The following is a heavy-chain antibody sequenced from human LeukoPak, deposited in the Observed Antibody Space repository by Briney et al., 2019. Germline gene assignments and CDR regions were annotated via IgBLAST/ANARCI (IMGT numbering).Heavy chain of an antibody. J-gene: IGHJ4*02. CDR1: GFTFSGSA. Sequence: GGSLRLSCAASGFTFSGSAMHWVRQAPGKGLEWVSSISGSSSYIYYADSLKGRFTISRDNAKNSLYLQMNSLRAEDTAVYYCARDDSGDYYDSSGYGFDSWGQGTLVTVSS. CDR2: ISGSSSYI. V-gene: IGHV3-21*01. D-gene: IGHD3-22*01. CDR3: ARDDSGDYYDSSGYGFDS.